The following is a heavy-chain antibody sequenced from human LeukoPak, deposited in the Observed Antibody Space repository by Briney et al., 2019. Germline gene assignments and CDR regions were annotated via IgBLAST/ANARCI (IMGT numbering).Heavy chain of an antibody. V-gene: IGHV3-33*06. J-gene: IGHJ4*02. CDR3: VKDRGDGYRGFDY. Sequence: PGGSLRLSCAASGFTFSSCGFHWVRQAPGKGLEWVAVIWYDGTHKYYADSVKGRLTISRDNSKSTVYLQMNSLRAEDTAVYYCVKDRGDGYRGFDYWGQGTLVTVSS. D-gene: IGHD5-24*01. CDR2: IWYDGTHK. CDR1: GFTFSSCG.